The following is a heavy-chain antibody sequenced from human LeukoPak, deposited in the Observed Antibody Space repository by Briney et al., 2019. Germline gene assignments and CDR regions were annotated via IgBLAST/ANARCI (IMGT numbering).Heavy chain of an antibody. D-gene: IGHD3-22*01. CDR1: GFTFSSYA. CDR3: AKPHRRNYYDSSGWPHDAFDI. CDR2: ISGSGGST. V-gene: IGHV3-23*01. J-gene: IGHJ3*02. Sequence: PGGSLRLSCAASGFTFSSYAMSWVRQAPGKGLEWVSAISGSGGSTYYADSVKGRFTISRDNSKNTLYLQMNSLRAEDTAVYYCAKPHRRNYYDSSGWPHDAFDIWGQGTMVTVSS.